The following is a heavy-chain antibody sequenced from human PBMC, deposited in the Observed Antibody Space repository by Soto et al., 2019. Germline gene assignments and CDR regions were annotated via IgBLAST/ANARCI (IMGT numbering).Heavy chain of an antibody. CDR1: GDTFTNFG. V-gene: IGHV1-18*01. D-gene: IGHD3-10*01. CDR2: IATYNTNK. J-gene: IGHJ5*02. Sequence: EASVKVSFKTSGDTFTNFGLSWLRQAPGQGLEWMGWIATYNTNKNYAQKFQGRLTLTTDTSTSTAYMELKSLRYDDAAVYYCARVLRGVVNWFDPWGQGTLVTVSS. CDR3: ARVLRGVVNWFDP.